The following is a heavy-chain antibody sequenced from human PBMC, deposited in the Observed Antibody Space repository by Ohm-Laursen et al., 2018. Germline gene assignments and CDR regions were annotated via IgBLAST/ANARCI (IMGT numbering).Heavy chain of an antibody. D-gene: IGHD1-14*01. CDR2: ISSSGSTI. CDR1: GFTFSSYE. CDR3: AREIPHYNRVYHFDL. V-gene: IGHV3-48*03. J-gene: IGHJ2*01. Sequence: SLRLSCAASGFTFSSYEMNGVRQAPGKGLEWVSYISSSGSTIYYADSVKGRFTISRDTSKNTLYLQMNSLRVEDTAVYYCAREIPHYNRVYHFDLWGRGTLVSVSS.